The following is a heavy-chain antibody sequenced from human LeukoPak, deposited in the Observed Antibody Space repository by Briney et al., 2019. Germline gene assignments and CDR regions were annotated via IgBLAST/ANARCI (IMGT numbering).Heavy chain of an antibody. J-gene: IGHJ5*02. CDR2: IYYSGTN. Sequence: SQTLSLTCTVSGGSISSGGYYWSWIRQHPGKGLEWIGYIYYSGTNSYHPHPKSRVTISVDPSKNQFSLKLSSMTAADTAVYYCAKKTYYGDYRWFEPWGQGTLVTVSS. V-gene: IGHV4-31*03. CDR1: GGSISSGGYY. CDR3: AKKTYYGDYRWFEP. D-gene: IGHD4-17*01.